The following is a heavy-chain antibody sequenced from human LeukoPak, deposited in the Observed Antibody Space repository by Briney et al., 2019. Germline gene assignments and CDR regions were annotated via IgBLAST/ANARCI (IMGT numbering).Heavy chain of an antibody. CDR1: GGSISSSSYY. J-gene: IGHJ6*03. Sequence: SETLSLTCTVSGGSISSSSYYWGWIRQPPGKGLEWIGTIYYSGTTYYNPSLKSRVTISADTSKNHFSLKLSPVTAADTAVYYCARPGHSYYYMDVWGKGTTVTASS. CDR2: IYYSGTT. V-gene: IGHV4-39*02. D-gene: IGHD1-1*01. CDR3: ARPGHSYYYMDV.